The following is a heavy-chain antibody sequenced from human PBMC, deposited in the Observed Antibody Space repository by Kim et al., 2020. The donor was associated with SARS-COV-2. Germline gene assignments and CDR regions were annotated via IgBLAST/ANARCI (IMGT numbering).Heavy chain of an antibody. D-gene: IGHD2-2*01. V-gene: IGHV5-51*01. CDR2: IYPGDSDT. Sequence: GESLKISCKGSGYSFTSYWIGWVRQMPGKGLEWMGIIYPGDSDTRYSPSFQGQVTISADKSISTAYLQWSSLKASDTAMYYCARLGRCSSTSCYPGYYYYYGMDVWGQGTTVNVSS. CDR3: ARLGRCSSTSCYPGYYYYYGMDV. CDR1: GYSFTSYW. J-gene: IGHJ6*02.